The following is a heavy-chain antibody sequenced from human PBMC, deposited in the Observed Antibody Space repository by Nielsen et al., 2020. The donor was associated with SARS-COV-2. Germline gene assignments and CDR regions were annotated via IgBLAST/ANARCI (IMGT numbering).Heavy chain of an antibody. D-gene: IGHD5-18*01. CDR3: AKDGYSYGGFGY. Sequence: SLKISCAASGFTFDDYAMHWVRQAPGKGLEWVSGISWNSGSIGYADSVKGRFTISRDNAKNSLYLQMNSLRAEDTALYYCAKDGYSYGGFGYWGQGTLVTVSS. V-gene: IGHV3-9*01. CDR1: GFTFDDYA. CDR2: ISWNSGSI. J-gene: IGHJ4*02.